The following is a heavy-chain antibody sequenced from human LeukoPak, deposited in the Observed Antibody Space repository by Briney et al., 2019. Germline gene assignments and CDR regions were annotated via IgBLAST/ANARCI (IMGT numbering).Heavy chain of an antibody. D-gene: IGHD2-2*02. V-gene: IGHV3-21*01. Sequence: GGSLRLSCAASGFTFSSYSMNWVRQAPGKGLEWVSSISSSSNYIHYAESVKGRFTISRDNAKNSLDLQMNSLRAEDTAVYYCANTILTGALWGQGTLVTVSS. CDR1: GFTFSSYS. CDR3: ANTILTGAL. CDR2: ISSSSNYI. J-gene: IGHJ4*02.